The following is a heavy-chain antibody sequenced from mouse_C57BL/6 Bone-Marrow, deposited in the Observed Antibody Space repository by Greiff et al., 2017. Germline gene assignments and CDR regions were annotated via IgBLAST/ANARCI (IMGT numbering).Heavy chain of an antibody. J-gene: IGHJ2*01. CDR2: IDPEDGET. D-gene: IGHD1-1*01. V-gene: IGHV14-2*01. CDR1: GFNIKDYY. CDR3: TRSLNYYGTNY. Sequence: VQLQQSGAELVKPGASVKLSCTASGFNIKDYYIPWVQQRTEQGLEWIGRIDPEDGETKYAPKFQDKATITADTSSNTAYLQLSSLTSEATAVYYCTRSLNYYGTNYWGQGTTLTVSS.